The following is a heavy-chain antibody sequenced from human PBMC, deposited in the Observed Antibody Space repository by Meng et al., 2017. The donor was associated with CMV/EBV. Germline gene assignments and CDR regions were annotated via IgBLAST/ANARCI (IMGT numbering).Heavy chain of an antibody. Sequence: GGPLRLSCAASGFTFSDYYMSWIRQAPGKGLEWVAFIRFDGSSEYYADSVKGRFTISRDDSEDTLYLRMNSLRSEDTAMYYCARKYSSSSRWFDPWGQGTQVTVSS. D-gene: IGHD4-11*01. CDR2: IRFDGSSE. J-gene: IGHJ5*02. V-gene: IGHV3-30*02. CDR1: GFTFSDYY. CDR3: ARKYSSSSRWFDP.